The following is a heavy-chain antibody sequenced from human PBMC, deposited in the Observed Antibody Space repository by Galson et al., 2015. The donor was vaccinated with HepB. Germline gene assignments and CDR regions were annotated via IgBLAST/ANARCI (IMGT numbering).Heavy chain of an antibody. CDR3: ARDFEQQLDTYYYYYGMDV. CDR2: INTNTGNP. J-gene: IGHJ6*02. Sequence: SVKVSCKASGYTFTSYAMNWVRQAPGQGLEWMGWINTNTGNPTYAQGFTGRFVFSLDTSVSTAYLQISSLKAEDTAVYYCARDFEQQLDTYYYYYGMDVWGQGTTVTVSS. V-gene: IGHV7-4-1*02. CDR1: GYTFTSYA. D-gene: IGHD6-13*01.